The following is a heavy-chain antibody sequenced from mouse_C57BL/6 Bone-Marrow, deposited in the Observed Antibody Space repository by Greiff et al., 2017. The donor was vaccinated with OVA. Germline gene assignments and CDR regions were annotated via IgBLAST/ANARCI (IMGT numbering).Heavy chain of an antibody. CDR1: GFTFSSYG. CDR2: ISSGGSYT. Sequence: DVKLVESGGDLVKPGGSLKLSCAASGFTFSSYGMSWVRQTPDKRLEWVATISSGGSYTYYPDSVKGRFPISRDNAKNTLYLQMSSLKSEDTAMYYCARRDYYAMDYWGQGTSVTVSS. V-gene: IGHV5-6*02. J-gene: IGHJ4*01. CDR3: ARRDYYAMDY.